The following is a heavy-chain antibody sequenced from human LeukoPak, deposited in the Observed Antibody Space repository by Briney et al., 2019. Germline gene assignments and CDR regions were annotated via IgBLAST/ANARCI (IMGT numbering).Heavy chain of an antibody. CDR3: ARGEQQLVTYFDY. CDR1: GGSFSGYY. V-gene: IGHV4-34*01. J-gene: IGHJ4*02. D-gene: IGHD6-13*01. CDR2: INHSGST. Sequence: SETLSLTCAVYGGSFSGYYWSWIRQPPGKGLEWIGEINHSGSTNYNPSLKSRVTISVDTSKNQFSLKLSSVTAADTAVYYCARGEQQLVTYFDYWGQGTLVTVSS.